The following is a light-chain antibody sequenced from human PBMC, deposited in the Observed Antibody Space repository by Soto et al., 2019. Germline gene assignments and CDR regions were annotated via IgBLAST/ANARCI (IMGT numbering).Light chain of an antibody. CDR1: SGHSSYA. CDR2: VYSGGSH. V-gene: IGLV4-69*01. Sequence: QLVLTQSPSASASLGASVKLTCTLSSGHSSYAIAWHQQQPEKGPRFLMNVYSGGSHNKGDGIPDRFSGSSSGAERYFTISSLQSEDEADYYCQTCGTGVVFGGGTKLTVL. J-gene: IGLJ2*01. CDR3: QTCGTGVV.